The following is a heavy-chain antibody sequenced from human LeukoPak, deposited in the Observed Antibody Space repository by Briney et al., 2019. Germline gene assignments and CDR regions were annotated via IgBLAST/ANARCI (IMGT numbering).Heavy chain of an antibody. CDR2: ISSSGSTI. CDR1: GFTFSDYY. J-gene: IGHJ2*01. CDR3: ASKGYCSGGGCYGNWYFDL. V-gene: IGHV3-11*01. D-gene: IGHD2-15*01. Sequence: PGGSLRLSCAASGFTFSDYYMSWIRQAPGKGLEWVSYISSSGSTIYYADSVKGRFTISRDNAKNSLYLQMNSLRAEDTAVYYCASKGYCSGGGCYGNWYFDLWGRGTLVTVSS.